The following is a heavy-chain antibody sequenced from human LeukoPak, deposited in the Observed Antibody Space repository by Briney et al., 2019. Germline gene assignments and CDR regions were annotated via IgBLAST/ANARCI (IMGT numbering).Heavy chain of an antibody. Sequence: ASVKVSCKASGYTFTDYYMHWVRQAPGQGLEWMGWINPHSGGTDHAQKFQGRVTMTRDTSISTAYMELSRLRSDDTAVYYCARGGRRITMVRGVMGCDYWGQGTLVTVSS. V-gene: IGHV1-2*02. D-gene: IGHD3-10*01. CDR3: ARGGRRITMVRGVMGCDY. CDR1: GYTFTDYY. J-gene: IGHJ4*02. CDR2: INPHSGGT.